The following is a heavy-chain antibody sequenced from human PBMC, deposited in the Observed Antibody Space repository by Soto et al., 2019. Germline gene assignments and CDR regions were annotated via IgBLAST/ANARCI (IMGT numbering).Heavy chain of an antibody. CDR3: VKDTAVTLIRGCFKS. Sequence: GGSLRLSCAASGFTFSAYGIHWVRQAPAKGLEWVAVISHDGRNKYYADSVKGRFAVSRDNSKKTLYLQMNSLRAEDTAVYYCVKDTAVTLIRGCFKSWGQGTLVTVSS. J-gene: IGHJ5*02. CDR2: ISHDGRNK. V-gene: IGHV3-30*18. CDR1: GFTFSAYG. D-gene: IGHD3-10*01.